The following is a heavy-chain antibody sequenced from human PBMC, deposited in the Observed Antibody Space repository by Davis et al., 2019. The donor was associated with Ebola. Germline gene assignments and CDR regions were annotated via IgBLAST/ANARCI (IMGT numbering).Heavy chain of an antibody. D-gene: IGHD6-13*01. Sequence: SETLSLTCTVSGGSISSSGYYWGWIRQPPGKGLEWIGNIYYSGSTYYNPSLKSRVTISVDTSKNQFSLKLSSVTAADTAVYYCARLAAAAGTNWFDPWGQGTTVTVSS. CDR3: ARLAAAAGTNWFDP. V-gene: IGHV4-39*01. CDR2: IYYSGST. J-gene: IGHJ5*01. CDR1: GGSISSSGYY.